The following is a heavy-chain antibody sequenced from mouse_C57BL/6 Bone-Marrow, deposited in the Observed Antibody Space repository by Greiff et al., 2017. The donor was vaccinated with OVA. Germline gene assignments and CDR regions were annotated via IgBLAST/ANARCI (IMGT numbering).Heavy chain of an antibody. J-gene: IGHJ2*01. CDR2: IYPGDGDT. V-gene: IGHV1-82*01. Sequence: QVQLKGSGPELVKPGASVKISCKASGYAFSSSWMNWVKQRPGKGLEWIGRIYPGDGDTNYNGKFKGKATLTADKSSSTAYMQLSSLTSEDSAVYFCARHEDGYYASYFDYWGQGTTLTVSS. CDR3: ARHEDGYYASYFDY. D-gene: IGHD2-3*01. CDR1: GYAFSSSW.